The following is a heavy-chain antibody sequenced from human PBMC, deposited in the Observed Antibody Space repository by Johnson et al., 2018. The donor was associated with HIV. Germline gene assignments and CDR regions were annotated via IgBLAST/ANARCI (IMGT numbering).Heavy chain of an antibody. V-gene: IGHV3-23*04. D-gene: IGHD2-8*02. J-gene: IGHJ3*02. CDR2: ISGSGGST. CDR1: GFNFSTHA. Sequence: VQLVESGGGLVQPGGSLRLSCAASGFNFSTHAMSWVRQAPGKGLEWVSGISGSGGSTYYADSVKGRFTISRDNSKNTLYLQMNSLRAEDTAVYYCAKEVEYCTGGVCHYDAFDIWGQGTMVTVSS. CDR3: AKEVEYCTGGVCHYDAFDI.